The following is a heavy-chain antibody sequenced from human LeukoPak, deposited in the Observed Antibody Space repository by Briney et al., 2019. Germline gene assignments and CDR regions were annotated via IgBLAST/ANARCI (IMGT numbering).Heavy chain of an antibody. J-gene: IGHJ6*03. CDR1: GYTFTGYY. Sequence: ASVKVSCKASGYTFTGYYMHWVRQAPGQGLEWMGWINPNSGGTNYAQKFQGRVTMTRDTSISTAYMELSRLRSDDTAVYYCARGWGSGSRGNMDVWGKGTTVTISS. D-gene: IGHD3-10*01. CDR2: INPNSGGT. CDR3: ARGWGSGSRGNMDV. V-gene: IGHV1-2*02.